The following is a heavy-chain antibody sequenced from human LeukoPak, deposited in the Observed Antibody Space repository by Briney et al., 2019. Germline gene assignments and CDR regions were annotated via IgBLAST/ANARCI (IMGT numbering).Heavy chain of an antibody. CDR2: ISSSSSYI. Sequence: GGSLRLSCAASGFTFTDYYMSWIRQAPGKGLEWVSSISSSSSYIYYADSLKGRFTISRDNAKNSLYLQMNSLRAEDTAVYYCAREDSGYTYGTNGYWGQGTLVTVSS. J-gene: IGHJ4*02. CDR3: AREDSGYTYGTNGY. CDR1: GFTFTDYY. D-gene: IGHD5-18*01. V-gene: IGHV3-11*06.